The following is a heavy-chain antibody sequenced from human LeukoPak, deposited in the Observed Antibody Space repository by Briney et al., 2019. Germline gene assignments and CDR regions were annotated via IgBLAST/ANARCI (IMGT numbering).Heavy chain of an antibody. V-gene: IGHV3-9*01. CDR1: GFTFDDYA. Sequence: PGGSLRLSCAASGFTFDDYAMHWVRQAPGKGLEWVSGISWNSGSIGYADSVKGRFTISRDNAKNSLYLQMNSLRAEDTALYYCARLLRGYYYYYMVVWGKGTTVTVSS. CDR2: ISWNSGSI. J-gene: IGHJ6*03. CDR3: ARLLRGYYYYYMVV. D-gene: IGHD3-10*01.